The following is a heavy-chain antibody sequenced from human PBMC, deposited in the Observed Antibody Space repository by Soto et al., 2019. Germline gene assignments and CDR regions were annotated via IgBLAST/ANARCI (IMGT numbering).Heavy chain of an antibody. D-gene: IGHD2-21*01. J-gene: IGHJ3*01. V-gene: IGHV4-59*01. CDR2: IYYSGNT. Sequence: TLSLTCTVSGGSISGYHWSWTRQPPGKGLDWIGYIYYSGNTDYNPSLKSRVTISADTSKKHFSLKLSSVTAADTAVYYCARVVVPHTCCAFDVWGQGTMVTVSS. CDR3: ARVVVPHTCCAFDV. CDR1: GGSISGYH.